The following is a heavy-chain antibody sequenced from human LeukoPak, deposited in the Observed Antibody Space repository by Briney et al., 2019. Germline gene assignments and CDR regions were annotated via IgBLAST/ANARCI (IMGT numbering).Heavy chain of an antibody. D-gene: IGHD5-18*01. V-gene: IGHV3-23*01. J-gene: IGHJ4*02. Sequence: PGGSLRLSCAASGFTFSSYAMSWVRQAPGKGLEWVSAISGSGGNTYYADSVKGRFTISRDNSKNTLYLQMNSPRAEDTAVYYCAKGGYSYGYADYWGQGTLVTVSS. CDR3: AKGGYSYGYADY. CDR1: GFTFSSYA. CDR2: ISGSGGNT.